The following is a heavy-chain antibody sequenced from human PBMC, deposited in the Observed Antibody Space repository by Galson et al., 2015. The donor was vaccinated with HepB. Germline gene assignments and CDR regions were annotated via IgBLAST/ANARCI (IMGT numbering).Heavy chain of an antibody. CDR2: IKSKTDGGTT. CDR3: TTESLYGDYFSSAFDI. V-gene: IGHV3-15*01. Sequence: SLRLSCATSGFTFSNAWMSWVRQAPGKGLEWVGRIKSKTDGGTTDYAGPVKGRFTISRDDSKNTLYLQMNSLKTEDTAVYYCTTESLYGDYFSSAFDIWGQGTMVTVSS. J-gene: IGHJ3*02. CDR1: GFTFSNAW. D-gene: IGHD4-17*01.